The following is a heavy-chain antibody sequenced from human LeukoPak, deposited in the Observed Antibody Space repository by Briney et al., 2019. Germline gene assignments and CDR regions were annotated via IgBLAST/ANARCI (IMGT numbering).Heavy chain of an antibody. CDR2: ISAYNGNT. V-gene: IGHV1-18*01. Sequence: ASVKVSCKASGYTSNRYGISWVRQAPGQGLECMGWISAYNGNTNYAQKVQGRVTMTTDTSTSTAYMELRSLRSDDTAVYYCARGHHFSDLYYYGSGSYYTRFDYWGQGALVTVSS. CDR3: ARGHHFSDLYYYGSGSYYTRFDY. J-gene: IGHJ4*02. CDR1: GYTSNRYG. D-gene: IGHD3-10*01.